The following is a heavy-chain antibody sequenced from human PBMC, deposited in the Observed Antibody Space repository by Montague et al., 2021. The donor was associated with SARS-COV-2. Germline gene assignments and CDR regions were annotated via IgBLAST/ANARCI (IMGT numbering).Heavy chain of an antibody. V-gene: IGHV4-39*01. CDR1: GGSINNTSYY. D-gene: IGHD6-19*01. CDR2: ISYRGNT. CDR3: ARLTTSGSIA. Sequence: SETLSLTCTVSGGSINNTSYYWGWIRQPPGKGLEWIGSISYRGNTHYNASLKSRVTESVDTSKNQFSLNLTSVTAADTALYYCARLTTSGSIAWGQGTLVTVSS. J-gene: IGHJ5*02.